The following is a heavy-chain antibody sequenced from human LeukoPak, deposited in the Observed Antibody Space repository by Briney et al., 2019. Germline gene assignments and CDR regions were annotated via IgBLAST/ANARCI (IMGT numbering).Heavy chain of an antibody. CDR2: ISSSSSYI. D-gene: IGHD1-26*01. V-gene: IGHV3-21*01. J-gene: IGHJ1*01. Sequence: PGGTLRLSCAASGFTFSSYSMNWVRQPQGQGLELDSSISSSSSYIYYADSLMGRFTISRDNPKNSLYLQMNSLRAEDTAVYYCASDGSSPLSHWGQGTLVTVSS. CDR3: ASDGSSPLSH. CDR1: GFTFSSYS.